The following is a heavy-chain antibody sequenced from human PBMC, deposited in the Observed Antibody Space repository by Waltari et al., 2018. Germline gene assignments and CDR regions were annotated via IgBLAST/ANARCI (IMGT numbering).Heavy chain of an antibody. V-gene: IGHV1-2*02. Sequence: QVQLVQSGAEVKKPGASVRVSCKASGYTFTGYYMHWVRRAPGQGLEWMGWINPNSGGTNYAQKFQGRVTMTRDTSISTAYMELSRLRSDDTAVYYCAREVPKLRITGTRLPGRYWGQGTLVTVSS. D-gene: IGHD1-7*01. CDR3: AREVPKLRITGTRLPGRY. CDR2: INPNSGGT. CDR1: GYTFTGYY. J-gene: IGHJ4*02.